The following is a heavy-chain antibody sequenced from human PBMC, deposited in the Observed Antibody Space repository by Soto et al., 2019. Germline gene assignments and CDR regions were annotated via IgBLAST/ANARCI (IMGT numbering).Heavy chain of an antibody. Sequence: EARILESGGGLAQPGGSLKISCTASGFHFNIYAMSWVRQSPGKGLEWVSGISASATQTYYAESVKGRFAISRDNSKSPLSLPLDSLTPAAPARYYCSTPIAAGGSNSWGQGNLVAVSS. V-gene: IGHV3-23*01. J-gene: IGHJ5*02. CDR1: GFHFNIYA. CDR3: STPIAAGGSNS. D-gene: IGHD6-25*01. CDR2: ISASATQT.